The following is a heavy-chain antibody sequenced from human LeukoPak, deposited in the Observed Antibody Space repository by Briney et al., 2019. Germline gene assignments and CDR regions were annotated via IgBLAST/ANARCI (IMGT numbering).Heavy chain of an antibody. CDR3: ARERNDYVWGSYRYAYNWFDP. V-gene: IGHV4-30-2*01. J-gene: IGHJ5*02. D-gene: IGHD3-16*02. Sequence: PSQTLSLTCTVSGGSISSGGYYWSWIRQPPGKGLEWIGYIYHSGSTYYNPSLKSRVTISVDRSKNQFSLKLSSVTAADTAVYYCARERNDYVWGSYRYAYNWFDPWGQGTLVTVSS. CDR1: GGSISSGGYY. CDR2: IYHSGST.